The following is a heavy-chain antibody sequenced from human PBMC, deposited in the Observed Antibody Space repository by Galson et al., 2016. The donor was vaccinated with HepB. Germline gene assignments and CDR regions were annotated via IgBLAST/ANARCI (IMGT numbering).Heavy chain of an antibody. J-gene: IGHJ3*01. CDR3: ARDGNPTRPDTFDV. D-gene: IGHD1-1*01. CDR1: GFTFSSYE. Sequence: SLRLSCAASGFTFSSYEMNWVRQAPGKGLEWVSYISSSGNTIYYADSVKGRFTISRDNAKNSLYLQMNSLRAGDTALYYCARDGNPTRPDTFDVWGRGTMVTVSS. V-gene: IGHV3-48*03. CDR2: ISSSGNTI.